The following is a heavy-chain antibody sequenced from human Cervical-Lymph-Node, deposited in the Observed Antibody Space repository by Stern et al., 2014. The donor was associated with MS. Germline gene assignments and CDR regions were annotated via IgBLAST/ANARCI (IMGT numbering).Heavy chain of an antibody. D-gene: IGHD1-26*01. V-gene: IGHV1-69*01. J-gene: IGHJ5*02. Sequence: QVQLVQSGAEVKKPGSSVKVSCQASGGTLISYPISWVRQAPGQGLEWLGGIRPILGTSTYAHKFQGRVTITADESTTTIYMELRSLKSEDTAVYYCARHLGSHESGWFDPWGQGTLVTVSS. CDR2: IRPILGTS. CDR1: GGTLISYP. CDR3: ARHLGSHESGWFDP.